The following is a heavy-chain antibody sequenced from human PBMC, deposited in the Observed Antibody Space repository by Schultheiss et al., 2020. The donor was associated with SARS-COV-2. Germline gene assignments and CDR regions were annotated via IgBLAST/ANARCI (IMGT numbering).Heavy chain of an antibody. J-gene: IGHJ6*02. CDR3: ARPDRQYCSSTSCLYYYYGMDV. V-gene: IGHV1-18*01. CDR1: GYTFTSYG. D-gene: IGHD2-2*01. CDR2: ISAYNGNT. Sequence: ASVKVSCKASGYTFTSYGISWVRQAPGQGLEWMGWISAYNGNTNYAQKLQGRVTMTRDTSTSTAYMELSSQRSEDTAVYYCARPDRQYCSSTSCLYYYYGMDVWGQGTTVTVSS.